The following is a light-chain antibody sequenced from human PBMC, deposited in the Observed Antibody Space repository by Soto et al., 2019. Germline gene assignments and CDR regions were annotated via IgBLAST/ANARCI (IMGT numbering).Light chain of an antibody. V-gene: IGKV3-11*01. CDR3: HQRSKWPLT. CDR1: QSVSSY. Sequence: EIVLTQSPATLSLSPGERATLSCRASQSVSSYLAWYQQKPGQAPRLLISDASNRATGIPDRFSGSGSGTDFTLTINSLEPEDFAVYYCHQRSKWPLTFGGGTKVDIK. J-gene: IGKJ4*01. CDR2: DAS.